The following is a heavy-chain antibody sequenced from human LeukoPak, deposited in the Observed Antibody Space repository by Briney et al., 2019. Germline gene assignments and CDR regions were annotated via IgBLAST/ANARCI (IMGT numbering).Heavy chain of an antibody. D-gene: IGHD3-10*01. J-gene: IGHJ1*01. Sequence: SETLSLTCAVYGGSFSGYYWSWIRQPPGKGLEWIGEINHSGSTNYNPSLKSRVTISVDTSKNQLSLKLSSVTAADTAVYYCARGQGAWLGKAEYYQHWGQGTLVTVSS. CDR3: ARGQGAWLGKAEYYQH. CDR1: GGSFSGYY. CDR2: INHSGST. V-gene: IGHV4-34*01.